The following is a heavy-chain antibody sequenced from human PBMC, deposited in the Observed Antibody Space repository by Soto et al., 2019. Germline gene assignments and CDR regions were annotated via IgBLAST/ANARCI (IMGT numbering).Heavy chain of an antibody. V-gene: IGHV1-69*13. CDR1: GGTFSSYA. CDR2: IIPIFGTA. Sequence: ASVKVSCKASGGTFSSYAISWVRQAPGQGLEWMGGIIPIFGTANYAQKFQGRVTITADESTSTAYMELSSLRSEDTAVYYCARDRAPHKTYYDFWSGYQFDYWGQGTLVTVSS. J-gene: IGHJ4*02. D-gene: IGHD3-3*01. CDR3: ARDRAPHKTYYDFWSGYQFDY.